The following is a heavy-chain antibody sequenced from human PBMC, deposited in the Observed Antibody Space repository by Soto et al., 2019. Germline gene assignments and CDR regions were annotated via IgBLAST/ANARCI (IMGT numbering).Heavy chain of an antibody. CDR3: AGTQWELLSSFDY. D-gene: IGHD1-26*01. J-gene: IGHJ4*02. CDR2: LYPGDSDT. CDR1: GYSFTSYW. V-gene: IGHV5-51*01. Sequence: GESLKISCKGSGYSFTSYWIGWVRQMRGKGHEWMGILYPGDSDTRYSPSCQGQVTITADKSISTAYLQWSGLKASDTAMYYCAGTQWELLSSFDYWGQGXLVTVCS.